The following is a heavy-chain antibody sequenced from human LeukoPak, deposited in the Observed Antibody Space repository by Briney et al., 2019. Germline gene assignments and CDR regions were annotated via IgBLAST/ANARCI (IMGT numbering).Heavy chain of an antibody. V-gene: IGHV3-74*01. Sequence: GGSLRLSCAASGITFGNNWMHWVRQGPGKGLVWISRINSDGSGAIYADSVKGRFTVSRGNAKNTLYLQMNSLRAEDTAVYYCARDVPHNWFDTWGQGTLVTVSS. CDR2: INSDGSGA. CDR3: ARDVPHNWFDT. J-gene: IGHJ5*02. CDR1: GITFGNNW.